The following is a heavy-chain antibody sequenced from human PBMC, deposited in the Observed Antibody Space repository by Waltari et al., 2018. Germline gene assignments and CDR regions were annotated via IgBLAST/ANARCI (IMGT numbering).Heavy chain of an antibody. Sequence: QVQLQESGPGLVKPSGTLSLTCAVSGGSISSSNWWSWVRQPPGKGLEWIGEIYHSGRTNYNPSLTSRVTISVDKSKNQFSLKLSSVTAADTAVYYCARGGIIDDGGWYVYWGQGTLVTVSS. CDR3: ARGGIIDDGGWYVY. J-gene: IGHJ4*02. CDR1: GGSISSSNW. V-gene: IGHV4-4*02. CDR2: IYHSGRT. D-gene: IGHD6-19*01.